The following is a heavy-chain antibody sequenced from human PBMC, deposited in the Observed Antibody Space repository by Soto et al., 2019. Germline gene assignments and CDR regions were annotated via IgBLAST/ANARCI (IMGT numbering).Heavy chain of an antibody. J-gene: IGHJ6*02. CDR3: AREGLVLVPTTVNSDYYYYAMDV. CDR1: GYSFTSYA. D-gene: IGHD2-2*01. Sequence: ASVKVSCTASGYSFTSYAMNWVRQAPGQRLERIKWINAGNGNTKYSQKFQSRVTITRDTSASTAYMELCSLRSEDTAVYYCAREGLVLVPTTVNSDYYYYAMDVWGQGTTVTVSS. V-gene: IGHV1-3*01. CDR2: INAGNGNT.